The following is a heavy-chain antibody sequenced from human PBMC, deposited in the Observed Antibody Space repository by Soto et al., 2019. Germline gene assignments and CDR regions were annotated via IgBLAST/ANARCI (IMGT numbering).Heavy chain of an antibody. Sequence: CVIQSHTRSVSGGNMIDYGGIWIRQHARKELEWIGHIYSSGITSYNPSLKSRVSISIDTSKNQFFLKVTSVTAADTAMYYCARYDQDDYPIKNNFFEFWGQGILVTVSS. V-gene: IGHV4-4*07. CDR3: ARYDQDDYPIKNNFFEF. CDR2: IYSSGIT. CDR1: GGNMIDYG. J-gene: IGHJ4*02. D-gene: IGHD4-17*01.